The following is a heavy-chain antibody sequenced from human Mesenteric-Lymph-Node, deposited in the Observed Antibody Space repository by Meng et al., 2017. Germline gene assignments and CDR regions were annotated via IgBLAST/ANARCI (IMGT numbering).Heavy chain of an antibody. V-gene: IGHV4-4*02. CDR3: LRGSGGSV. CDR1: GGSISSVYW. D-gene: IGHD3-10*01. CDR2: IYHSGST. J-gene: IGHJ1*01. Sequence: QVQLQASGPGLVKPSETLSLTCAVSGGSISSVYWWTWVRQSPGKGLEWTGEIYHSGSTNYNPSLKSRVSMSIDKSKNQFSLKLTSVTAADTAVYHCLRGSGGSVWGQGTLVTVSS.